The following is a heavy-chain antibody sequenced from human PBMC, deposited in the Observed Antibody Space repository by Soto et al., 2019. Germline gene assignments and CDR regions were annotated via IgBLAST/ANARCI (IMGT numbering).Heavy chain of an antibody. CDR1: GYTFTSYG. V-gene: IGHV1-18*01. Sequence: GASVKVSCKASGYTFTSYGISWVRQAPGQGLEWMGWISAYNGNTNYAQKLQGRVTMTTDTSTSTAYMELRSLRSDDTAVYYCARDVSSEVTIFGVVIQYNWFDPWGQGTLVTVSS. D-gene: IGHD3-3*01. J-gene: IGHJ5*02. CDR2: ISAYNGNT. CDR3: ARDVSSEVTIFGVVIQYNWFDP.